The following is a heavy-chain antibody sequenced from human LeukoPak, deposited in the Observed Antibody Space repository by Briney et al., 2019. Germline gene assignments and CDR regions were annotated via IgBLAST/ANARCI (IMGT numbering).Heavy chain of an antibody. D-gene: IGHD3-10*01. V-gene: IGHV6-1*01. CDR2: TYYRSKWYN. Sequence: SQTLSLTCAISGDSVSSNSAAWNWIRQSPSRGLEWLGRTYYRSKWYNDYAVSVKSRITINPDTSKNQFSLQLSSVTAADTAVYYCARGRRRGRAWFGELPIGGYYYYMDVWGKGTTVTVSS. CDR1: GDSVSSNSAA. CDR3: ARGRRRGRAWFGELPIGGYYYYMDV. J-gene: IGHJ6*03.